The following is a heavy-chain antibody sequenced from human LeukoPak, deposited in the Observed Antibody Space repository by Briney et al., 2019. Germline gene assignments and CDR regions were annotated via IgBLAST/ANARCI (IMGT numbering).Heavy chain of an antibody. CDR2: ISAYNGNT. Sequence: ASVKVSCKASGYTFTSYGISWVRQAPGQGLEWMGWISAYNGNTNYAQKLQGRVTMTADISTSTAYMELRSLRSDDTAVYYCAGSTPYYDSSGYYFDYWGQGTLVTVSS. D-gene: IGHD3-22*01. CDR1: GYTFTSYG. J-gene: IGHJ4*02. V-gene: IGHV1-18*01. CDR3: AGSTPYYDSSGYYFDY.